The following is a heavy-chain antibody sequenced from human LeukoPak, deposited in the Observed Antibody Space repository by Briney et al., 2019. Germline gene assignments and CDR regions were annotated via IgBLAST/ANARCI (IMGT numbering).Heavy chain of an antibody. CDR2: IYTSGST. D-gene: IGHD6-19*01. J-gene: IGHJ4*02. Sequence: SETLSLTCTVSGGSISSGSYYWSWIRQPAGKGLEWIGRIYTSGSTNYNPSLKSRVTISVDTSKNQFSLKLSSVTAADTAVYYCAREPGQWPPGYFDYWGQGTLVTVSS. CDR3: AREPGQWPPGYFDY. V-gene: IGHV4-61*02. CDR1: GGSISSGSYY.